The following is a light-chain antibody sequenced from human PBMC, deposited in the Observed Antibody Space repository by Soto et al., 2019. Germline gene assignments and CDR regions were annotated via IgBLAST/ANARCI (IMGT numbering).Light chain of an antibody. CDR3: QQYGSSPPIT. CDR1: QSVSSN. CDR2: GAS. Sequence: TQSPATLSASPGERVTLSCRASQSVSSNLAWYQQKPGQAPRLLIYGASSRATGIPDRFSGSGSGTDFTLTISRLEPEDFAVYYCQQYGSSPPITFGQGTRLEI. J-gene: IGKJ5*01. V-gene: IGKV3-20*01.